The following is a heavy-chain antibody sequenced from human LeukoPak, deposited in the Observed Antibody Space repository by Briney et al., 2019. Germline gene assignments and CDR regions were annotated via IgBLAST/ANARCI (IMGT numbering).Heavy chain of an antibody. J-gene: IGHJ4*02. V-gene: IGHV3-23*01. D-gene: IGHD3-10*01. CDR3: AKDLGYYGSGMGYFDY. CDR2: ISGSGGST. Sequence: GGSLRLSCAASGFTFSSYGMSWVRQAPGKGLEWVSAISGSGGSTYYADSVKGRFTISRDNSKNTLYLQMNSLRAEDTAVYYCAKDLGYYGSGMGYFDYWGQGTLVTVSS. CDR1: GFTFSSYG.